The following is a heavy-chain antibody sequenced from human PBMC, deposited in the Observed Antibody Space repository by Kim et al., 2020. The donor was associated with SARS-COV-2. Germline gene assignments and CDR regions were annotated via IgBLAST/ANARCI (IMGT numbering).Heavy chain of an antibody. CDR2: IYPGDSDT. D-gene: IGHD6-19*01. CDR3: ARHGGSGWDFYYYYGMDV. Sequence: GESLQISCKGSGYSFTSYWIGWVRQMPGKGLEWMGIIYPGDSDTRYSPSFQGQVTISADKSISTAYLQWSSLKASDTAMYYCARHGGSGWDFYYYYGMDVLGQGTTVTVSS. CDR1: GYSFTSYW. V-gene: IGHV5-51*01. J-gene: IGHJ6*02.